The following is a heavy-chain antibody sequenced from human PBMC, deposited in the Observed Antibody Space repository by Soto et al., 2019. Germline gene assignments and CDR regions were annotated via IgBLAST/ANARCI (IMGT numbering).Heavy chain of an antibody. J-gene: IGHJ6*03. CDR2: ISWNSGSI. V-gene: IGHV3-9*01. CDR1: GFTFDDYA. D-gene: IGHD2-8*02. CDR3: AKGLVGAPYYYYYMDV. Sequence: GGSLRLSCAASGFTFDDYAMHWVRQAPGKGLEWVSGISWNSGSIGYADSVKGRFTISRDNAKNSLYLQMNSLRAEDTALYYCAKGLVGAPYYYYYMDVWGKGTTVTVSS.